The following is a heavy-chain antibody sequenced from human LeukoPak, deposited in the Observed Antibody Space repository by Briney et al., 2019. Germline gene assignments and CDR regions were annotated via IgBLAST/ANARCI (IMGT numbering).Heavy chain of an antibody. CDR1: GGSVTNYY. CDR3: ARHPGRRYLDL. CDR2: VHYIGSP. V-gene: IGHV4-59*08. Sequence: PSETLSLTCTASGGSVTNYYWSCLRQFPGKRLEWIGLVHYIGSPDYNPSLRSRLTISVQTSKNHFPLMLSSVTAADMTVYYCARHPGRRYLDLWGRGNLVTVSS. J-gene: IGHJ2*01.